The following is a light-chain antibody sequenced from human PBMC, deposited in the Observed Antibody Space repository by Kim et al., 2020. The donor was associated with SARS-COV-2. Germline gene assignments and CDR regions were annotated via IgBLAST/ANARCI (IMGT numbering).Light chain of an antibody. J-gene: IGKJ1*01. CDR1: QSVRSSY. CDR2: GAS. Sequence: EIVLTQSPGTLSLSPGERATLSCRASQSVRSSYLAWYQQKPGQAPRLLIYGASSRATGIPDRFSGSESGKDFTLTISRLEPEDFAVYYCQQYGSLPETFGQGTKVDIK. CDR3: QQYGSLPET. V-gene: IGKV3-20*01.